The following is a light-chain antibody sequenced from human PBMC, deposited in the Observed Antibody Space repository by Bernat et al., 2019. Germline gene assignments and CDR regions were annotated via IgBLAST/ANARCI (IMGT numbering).Light chain of an antibody. V-gene: IGKV1-9*01. J-gene: IGKJ2*01. CDR3: QQLNIYPST. CDR2: AAS. CDR1: QDISSS. Sequence: DIQLNQSPSFLSASVGDRITITCRASQDISSSLVWYQQKPGSVPKLLIYAASTLQSEVPSRFSGSGSGTDYTLTISTLHPEDFATYYCQQLNIYPSTFGQGTKLEI.